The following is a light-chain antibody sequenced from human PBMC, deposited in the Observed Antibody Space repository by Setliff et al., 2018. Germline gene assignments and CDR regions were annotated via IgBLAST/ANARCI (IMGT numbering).Light chain of an antibody. V-gene: IGLV1-47*01. Sequence: QSALTQPPSASGTPGQRITISCSGGNPNIGSNYVYWYQHLPGTAPTLLIYNNDRWPSGVPGRFFGSKSGTSASLAISGLRSEDEADYFCAARDDILSSLVFGGGTK. CDR3: AARDDILSSLV. CDR1: NPNIGSNY. J-gene: IGLJ2*01. CDR2: NND.